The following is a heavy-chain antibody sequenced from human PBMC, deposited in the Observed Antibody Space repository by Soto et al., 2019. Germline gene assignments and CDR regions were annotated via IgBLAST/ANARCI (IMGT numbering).Heavy chain of an antibody. D-gene: IGHD3-10*01. J-gene: IGHJ4*02. V-gene: IGHV3-49*03. CDR2: IRSKAYGGTT. CDR3: TRQDGSGSYYPVDY. Sequence: HPGGSLRLSCTASGFTFGDYAMSWFRQAPGKGLEWVGFIRSKAYGGTTEYAASVKGRFTISRDDSKSIAYLQMNSLKTEDTAVYYCTRQDGSGSYYPVDYWGQGTLVTVST. CDR1: GFTFGDYA.